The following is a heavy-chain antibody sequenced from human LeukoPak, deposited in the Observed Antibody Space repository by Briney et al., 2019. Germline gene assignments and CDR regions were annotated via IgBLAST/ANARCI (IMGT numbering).Heavy chain of an antibody. CDR1: GFSFSHYG. Sequence: GGSLRLSCAASGFSFSHYGMGWVRQAPGKGLEWVSSITGSGGDTYIADSVKGRFTISRDNSKNTLYLQMNSLRAEDTAVYYCARDYYDSSGYYYFDYWGQGTLVTVSS. CDR3: ARDYYDSSGYYYFDY. D-gene: IGHD3-22*01. J-gene: IGHJ4*02. V-gene: IGHV3-23*01. CDR2: ITGSGGDT.